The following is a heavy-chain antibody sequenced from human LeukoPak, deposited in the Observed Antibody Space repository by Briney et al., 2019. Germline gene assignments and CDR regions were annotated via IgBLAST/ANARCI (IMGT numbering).Heavy chain of an antibody. CDR3: AKDLRATVTYDAFDI. J-gene: IGHJ3*02. CDR1: RFFFPSHG. Sequence: GGSLRLSCAASRFFFPSHGMHWVRQAPGKGLEWVAFIRYDGSDKYYADSVQGRFTISRDNSKNTLYLQMNSLRAEDTAVYYCAKDLRATVTYDAFDIWGQGTMVTVSS. D-gene: IGHD4-17*01. V-gene: IGHV3-30*02. CDR2: IRYDGSDK.